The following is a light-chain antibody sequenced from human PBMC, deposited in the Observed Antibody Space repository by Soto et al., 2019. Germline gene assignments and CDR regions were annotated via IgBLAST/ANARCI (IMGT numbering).Light chain of an antibody. V-gene: IGKV1-5*01. CDR3: QQYNTYCS. CDR1: QSISNW. J-gene: IGKJ4*01. Sequence: DIQMTQSPSTLSASVGDRVTITCRASQSISNWLAWYQQKPGKAPKLLIFDASSLESGVPSRFSGSGSGTEFTLTISSLQPDDFATYYCQQYNTYCSFGGGTKVEIK. CDR2: DAS.